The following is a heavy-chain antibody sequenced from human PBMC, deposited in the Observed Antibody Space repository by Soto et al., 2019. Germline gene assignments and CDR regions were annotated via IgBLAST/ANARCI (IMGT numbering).Heavy chain of an antibody. Sequence: QVQLMQSGAEVRKPGASVRLSCETSGYNFNQYYIHWVRQAPGQGLEWMGIINLRGGTTEYAHKFRGRVTVTGDTSTKTAYMALRSLRSEVTAMYFCARGPEDSDVPPWDYWGQGTLVTVSS. CDR2: INLRGGTT. CDR3: ARGPEDSDVPPWDY. D-gene: IGHD1-26*01. V-gene: IGHV1-46*02. J-gene: IGHJ4*02. CDR1: GYNFNQYY.